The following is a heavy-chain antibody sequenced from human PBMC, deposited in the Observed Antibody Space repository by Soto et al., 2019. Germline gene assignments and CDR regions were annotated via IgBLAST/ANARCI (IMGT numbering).Heavy chain of an antibody. CDR3: ARLTGRGPGYYYYGMDV. CDR2: IYPGDSDT. V-gene: IGHV5-51*01. J-gene: IGHJ6*02. Sequence: LGESLKISCKGSGYSFTSYWIGWVRQMPGKGLEWMGIIYPGDSDTRYSPSFRGQVTISADKSISTAYLQWSSLKASDTAMYYCARLTGRGPGYYYYGMDVWGQGTTVTVSS. CDR1: GYSFTSYW. D-gene: IGHD1-20*01.